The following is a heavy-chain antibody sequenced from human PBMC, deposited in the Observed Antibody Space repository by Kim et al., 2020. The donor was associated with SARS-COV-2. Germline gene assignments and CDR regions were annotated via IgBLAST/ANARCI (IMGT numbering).Heavy chain of an antibody. D-gene: IGHD7-27*01. CDR3: ARGQTNGETVDY. V-gene: IGHV1-69*04. Sequence: NYAQKFQGKVTITADKSTSTAYMGLSSLRSEDPAVYYCARGQTNGETVDYWGQGTLVTVSS. J-gene: IGHJ4*02.